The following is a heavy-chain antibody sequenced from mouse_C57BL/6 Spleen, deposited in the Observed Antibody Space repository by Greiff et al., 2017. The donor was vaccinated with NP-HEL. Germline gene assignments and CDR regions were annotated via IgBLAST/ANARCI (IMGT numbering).Heavy chain of an antibody. Sequence: QVQLQQSGPELVKPGASVKISCKASGYSFTSYYIHWVKQRPGQGLEWIGWIYPGSGNTKYNEKFKGKATLTADTSSSTAYMQLSSLTSEDSAVYYCARRIYYDYDNYAMDYWGQGTSVTVSS. D-gene: IGHD2-4*01. CDR3: ARRIYYDYDNYAMDY. J-gene: IGHJ4*01. CDR1: GYSFTSYY. V-gene: IGHV1-66*01. CDR2: IYPGSGNT.